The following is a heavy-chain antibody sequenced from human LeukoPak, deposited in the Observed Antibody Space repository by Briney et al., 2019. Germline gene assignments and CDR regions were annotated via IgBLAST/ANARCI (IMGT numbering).Heavy chain of an antibody. CDR1: GFTFSGYA. CDR3: AKDTDGIDV. J-gene: IGHJ6*02. CDR2: ISGSGGST. Sequence: VGSLRLSCAASGFTFSGYAISWVRQAPGKGVEWVSAISGSGGSTYSADSVKGRFTFSRDNSKNTLHLQMNSRRAEATAGYYGAKDTDGIDVWGQGTMVTVSS. D-gene: IGHD4-11*01. V-gene: IGHV3-23*01.